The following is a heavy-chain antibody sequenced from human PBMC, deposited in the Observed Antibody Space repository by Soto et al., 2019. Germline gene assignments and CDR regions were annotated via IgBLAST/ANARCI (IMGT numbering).Heavy chain of an antibody. V-gene: IGHV1-2*04. CDR1: GYTFTGYY. CDR3: ARDARGDEAPMDY. J-gene: IGHJ4*02. Sequence: QVQLVQSGAEVKKPGASVKVSCKASGYTFTGYYMHWVRQAPGQRLEWMGWINPNRGGTNYAQKFQGWVTMTRDSSISTAYMELSRLRSDDTAVYYCARDARGDEAPMDYWGQGTLVTVSS. D-gene: IGHD3-10*01. CDR2: INPNRGGT.